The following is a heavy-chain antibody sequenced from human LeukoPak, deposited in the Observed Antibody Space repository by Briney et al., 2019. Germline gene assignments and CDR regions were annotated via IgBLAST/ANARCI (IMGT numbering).Heavy chain of an antibody. CDR2: ISGDGGAT. CDR1: GFTFDDCA. CDR3: AKDMAYSSGWYGIDY. J-gene: IGHJ4*02. D-gene: IGHD6-19*01. Sequence: GGSLRLSCAASGFTFDDCAMHWDRQAPGKGLEWVSLISGDGGATHYADSVKGRFTISRDNSKNSLYLQMNSLRTEDTAFYYCAKDMAYSSGWYGIDYWGQGTLVTVSS. V-gene: IGHV3-43*02.